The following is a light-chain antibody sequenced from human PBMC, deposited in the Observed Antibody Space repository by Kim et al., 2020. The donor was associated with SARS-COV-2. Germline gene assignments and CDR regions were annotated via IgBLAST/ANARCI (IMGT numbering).Light chain of an antibody. V-gene: IGLV2-14*03. J-gene: IGLJ3*02. Sequence: QSALTQPASVSGSPGQSITISCAGTSSDIGGYNYVSWYQQHPDKAPKLLIYDVSKRPSGVSNRFSGSKSDNTASLTISGLQAEDVADYYCSSYTTSRTRVFGGGTKLTVL. CDR1: SSDIGGYNY. CDR3: SSYTTSRTRV. CDR2: DVS.